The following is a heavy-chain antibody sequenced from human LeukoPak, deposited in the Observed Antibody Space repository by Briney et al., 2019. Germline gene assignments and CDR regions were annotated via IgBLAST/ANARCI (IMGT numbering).Heavy chain of an antibody. D-gene: IGHD5-18*01. Sequence: GGSLRLSCAASGFTFSTYAMSWVRQAPGKGLVWVSRINGYGSSTDFADSVKGRFTISRDNAKNTLYLQMNSLRAEDTAVYYCARDAPGNTALDYWGQGTLVTVSS. V-gene: IGHV3-74*01. CDR2: INGYGSST. CDR3: ARDAPGNTALDY. CDR1: GFTFSTYA. J-gene: IGHJ4*02.